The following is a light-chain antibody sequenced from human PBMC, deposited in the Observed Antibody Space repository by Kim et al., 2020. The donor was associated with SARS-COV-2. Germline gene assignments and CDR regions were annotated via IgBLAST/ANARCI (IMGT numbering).Light chain of an antibody. CDR1: SDDFAYNY. Sequence: PGKSVTISCTETSDDFAYNYVSWYQQRPGQAPKLIIYEVTKRPSGVPARFSGSKSGNTASLTVSGLQPEDEADYYCTSYTGSNNYVFGSGTKVTVL. J-gene: IGLJ1*01. CDR2: EVT. V-gene: IGLV2-8*01. CDR3: TSYTGSNNYV.